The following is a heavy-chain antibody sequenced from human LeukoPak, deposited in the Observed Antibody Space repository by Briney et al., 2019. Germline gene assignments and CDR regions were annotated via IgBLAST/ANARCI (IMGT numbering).Heavy chain of an antibody. Sequence: PGGSLRLSCAASGFTFSTYGMTWVGQAPGKGLEWVSAISGSGGSTYYADSVKGRFTISRDNSKNTLYLQMNSLRAEDTALYYCVKTGGIAAAHWGQGTLVTVSS. V-gene: IGHV3-23*01. CDR3: VKTGGIAAAH. CDR1: GFTFSTYG. CDR2: ISGSGGST. D-gene: IGHD6-13*01. J-gene: IGHJ4*02.